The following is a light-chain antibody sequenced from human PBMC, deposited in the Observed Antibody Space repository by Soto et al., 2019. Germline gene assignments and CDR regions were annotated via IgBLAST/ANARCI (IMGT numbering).Light chain of an antibody. Sequence: DIQMTQSPSTLSASVGDRVTITCRASESIDYWLAWYQQKPGKAPKLPIYKASSLESGVPSRFSGSGSGTEFILTISSLQPDDFATYYCQQYASWPLTFGGGTKVDIK. CDR1: ESIDYW. V-gene: IGKV1-5*03. CDR2: KAS. CDR3: QQYASWPLT. J-gene: IGKJ4*01.